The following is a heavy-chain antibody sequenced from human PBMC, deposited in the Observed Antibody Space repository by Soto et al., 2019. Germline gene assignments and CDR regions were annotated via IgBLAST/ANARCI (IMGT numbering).Heavy chain of an antibody. CDR2: ISYDGSNK. Sequence: PGGSLRLSCAASGFSFSSYGVHWVRQAPGKGLEWVAVISYDGSNKYYADSVKGRFTISRDNSKNTLYLQMNSLRAEDTAVYYCAKAYYDFWSGPMMYYYGMDVWGQGTTVTVSS. CDR1: GFSFSSYG. J-gene: IGHJ6*02. D-gene: IGHD3-3*01. CDR3: AKAYYDFWSGPMMYYYGMDV. V-gene: IGHV3-30*18.